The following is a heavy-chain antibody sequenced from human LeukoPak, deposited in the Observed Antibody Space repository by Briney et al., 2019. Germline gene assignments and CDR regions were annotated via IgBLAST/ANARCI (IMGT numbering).Heavy chain of an antibody. CDR2: ISGSGGTT. Sequence: GGSLRLSCAASGFTFNNYAMSWVRQAPGKGLEWVSGISGSGGTTYYAGSVKGRFSISRDNSKNTLYLQMNSLRAEDTAVYYCAKPEWANTAINYYLDCWGQGTLVTVSS. J-gene: IGHJ4*02. CDR3: AKPEWANTAINYYLDC. V-gene: IGHV3-23*01. D-gene: IGHD2-21*02. CDR1: GFTFNNYA.